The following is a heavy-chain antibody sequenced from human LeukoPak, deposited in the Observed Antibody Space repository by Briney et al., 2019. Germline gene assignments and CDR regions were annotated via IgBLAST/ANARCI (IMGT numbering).Heavy chain of an antibody. CDR3: ARATARYVWGSYRSPRGFDY. J-gene: IGHJ4*02. V-gene: IGHV4-59*01. D-gene: IGHD3-16*02. Sequence: SETLSLTCTVSGGSISSYYWSWIRQPPGKGLEWIGYIYYSGSTNYNPSLKSRVTISVDTSKNQFSLKLSCVTAADTAVYYCARATARYVWGSYRSPRGFDYWGQGTLVTVSS. CDR2: IYYSGST. CDR1: GGSISSYY.